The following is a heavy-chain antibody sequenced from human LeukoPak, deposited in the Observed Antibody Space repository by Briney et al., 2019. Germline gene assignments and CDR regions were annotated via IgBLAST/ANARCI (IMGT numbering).Heavy chain of an antibody. CDR3: ARVQRDGYSD. CDR2: IIPFFGTA. V-gene: IGHV1-69*13. D-gene: IGHD5-24*01. CDR1: GGTFSSYA. Sequence: EASVKVSCKASGGTFSSYAISWVRQAPGQGLEWMGGIIPFFGTANYAQKFQGRVTITADESTSTAYMELSSLRSEDTAVYYCARVQRDGYSDWGQGTLVTVSS. J-gene: IGHJ4*02.